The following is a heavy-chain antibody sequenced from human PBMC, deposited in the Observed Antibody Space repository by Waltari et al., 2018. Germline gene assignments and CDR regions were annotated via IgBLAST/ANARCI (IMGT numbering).Heavy chain of an antibody. V-gene: IGHV1-69*10. CDR3: ARSPKIAVAATGAFDY. J-gene: IGHJ4*02. CDR2: IIPILGIT. D-gene: IGHD6-19*01. CDR1: GDTFTTYS. Sequence: QVQLLQSGAEVQKPGSSLKVSCKASGDTFTTYSISWVRQAPGQGLEWMGGIIPILGITHYAEKFQGRVTITADKSTSTAYMELSTLRSDDTAVYYCARSPKIAVAATGAFDYWGQGTLVTASA.